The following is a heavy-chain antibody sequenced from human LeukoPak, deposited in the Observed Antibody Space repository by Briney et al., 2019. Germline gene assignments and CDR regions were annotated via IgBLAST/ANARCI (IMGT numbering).Heavy chain of an antibody. CDR2: IPYDGSNK. V-gene: IGHV3-30*04. J-gene: IGHJ6*03. CDR1: GFTFSSYA. D-gene: IGHD4-17*01. CDR3: AKEGTTVTTLYYYYYMDV. Sequence: PGGSLRLSCAASGFTFSSYAMHWVRQAPGKGLEWVALIPYDGSNKYYADSVKGRFTISRDNSKNTLYLQMNSLRAEDTAVYYCAKEGTTVTTLYYYYYMDVWGKGTTVTISS.